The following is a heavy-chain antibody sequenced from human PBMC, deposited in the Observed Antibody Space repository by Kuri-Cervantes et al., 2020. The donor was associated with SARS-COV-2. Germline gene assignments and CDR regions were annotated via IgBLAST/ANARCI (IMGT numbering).Heavy chain of an antibody. CDR1: GFTVSSNY. CDR2: IYGGGST. Sequence: GESLKISCAASGFTVSSNYMSWVRQAPGKGLEWVSVIYGGGSTYYADSVKGRFTISRDNSKNTLYLQMNSLRAEDTAVYYCARVSYDSNWGQGTLVTVSS. CDR3: ARVSYDSN. J-gene: IGHJ4*02. D-gene: IGHD3-22*01. V-gene: IGHV3-53*01.